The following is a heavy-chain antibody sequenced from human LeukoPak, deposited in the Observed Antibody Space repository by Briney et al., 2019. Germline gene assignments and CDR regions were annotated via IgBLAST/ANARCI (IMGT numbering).Heavy chain of an antibody. CDR3: ARNYYDSSGYYYGEQYYFDY. CDR1: GGPISSYY. D-gene: IGHD3-22*01. J-gene: IGHJ4*02. CDR2: IYYSGST. V-gene: IGHV4-59*01. Sequence: SETLSLTCTVSGGPISSYYWSWIRQPPGKGLEWIGYIYYSGSTNYNPSLKSRVTISVDTSKNQFSLKLSSVTAADTAVYYCARNYYDSSGYYYGEQYYFDYWGQGTLVTVSS.